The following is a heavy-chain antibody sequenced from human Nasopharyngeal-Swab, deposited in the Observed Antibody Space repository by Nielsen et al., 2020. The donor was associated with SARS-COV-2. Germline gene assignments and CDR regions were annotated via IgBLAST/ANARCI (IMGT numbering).Heavy chain of an antibody. CDR1: GGSISSGGYY. D-gene: IGHD3-22*01. CDR3: AGGGSGYEEGWFDP. J-gene: IGHJ5*02. CDR2: IYYSGST. Sequence: SETLSLTCTVSGGSISSGGYYWSWIRQHPGKGLEWIGYIYYSGSTYYNPSPKSRVTISVDTSKNQFSLKLSSVTAADTAVYYGAGGGSGYEEGWFDPWGQGTLVTVSS. V-gene: IGHV4-31*03.